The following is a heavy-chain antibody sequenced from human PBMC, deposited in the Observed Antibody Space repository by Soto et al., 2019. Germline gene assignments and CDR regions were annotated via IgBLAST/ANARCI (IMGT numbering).Heavy chain of an antibody. J-gene: IGHJ4*02. Sequence: PGGSLRLSCAASGFTFSNAWMSWVRQAPGKGLEWVGRIKSKTDGGTTDYAAPVKGRFTISRDDSKNTLYLQMNSLKTEDTAVYYCTTSITIFGVPLAVDYWGQGTLVTVSS. CDR1: GFTFSNAW. CDR2: IKSKTDGGTT. D-gene: IGHD3-3*01. V-gene: IGHV3-15*01. CDR3: TTSITIFGVPLAVDY.